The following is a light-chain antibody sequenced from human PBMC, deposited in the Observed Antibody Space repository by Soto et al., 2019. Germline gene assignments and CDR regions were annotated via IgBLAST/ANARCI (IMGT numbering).Light chain of an antibody. V-gene: IGKV1-39*01. Sequence: DIQMTQSPSSLSASVGDRVTITCRASQSISGFLNWYQHKPGRAPKLLIFAASSLQGGVPSRFSGSGSGTDFTLTISSLQPGDFATYYCQQIYSNPVTFGGGTKVEIK. J-gene: IGKJ4*01. CDR1: QSISGF. CDR2: AAS. CDR3: QQIYSNPVT.